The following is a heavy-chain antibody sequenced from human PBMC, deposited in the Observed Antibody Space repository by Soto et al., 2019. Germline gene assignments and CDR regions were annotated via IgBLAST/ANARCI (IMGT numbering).Heavy chain of an antibody. V-gene: IGHV3-21*01. D-gene: IGHD1-1*01. J-gene: IGHJ5*02. CDR3: ARGYCRTAVSPWGGFDP. Sequence: EVQVVESGGGLVKPGGSLTLSCAVSRFSISDYSMNWVRQAPGKGLEWVSLISGSGSDMFYADSVKGRFTISRDNARESVYLQMNSLTAEDTAVYYLARGYCRTAVSPWGGFDPWGQGTLVTVSS. CDR1: RFSISDYS. CDR2: ISGSGSDM.